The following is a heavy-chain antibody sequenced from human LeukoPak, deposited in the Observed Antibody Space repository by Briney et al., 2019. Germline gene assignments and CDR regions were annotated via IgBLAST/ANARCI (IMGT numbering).Heavy chain of an antibody. V-gene: IGHV1-2*02. CDR1: GYTFTGYY. D-gene: IGHD3-3*01. CDR3: ARAYDFWSGAAYYYYGMDV. CDR2: SNPNSGGT. J-gene: IGHJ6*02. Sequence: ASVKVSCKASGYTFTGYYMHWVRQAPGQGLEWMGWSNPNSGGTNYEQKFQGRVTMTRDTSISTAYMELSRLRSHDTAVYYCARAYDFWSGAAYYYYGMDVWGQGTTVTVSS.